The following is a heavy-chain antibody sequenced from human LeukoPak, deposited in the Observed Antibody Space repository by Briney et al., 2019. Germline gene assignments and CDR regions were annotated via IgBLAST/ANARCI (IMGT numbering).Heavy chain of an antibody. Sequence: GASVKVSCKASGYTFTSYGISWVRQAPGQGLEWMGWIIPNSGGTNYAQKFQGRVTMTRDTSISTAYMELSRLRSDDTAVYYCARAQFKCGDYGENFHFNWFDPWGQGTLIMASS. CDR2: IIPNSGGT. J-gene: IGHJ5*02. V-gene: IGHV1-2*02. D-gene: IGHD4-17*01. CDR1: GYTFTSYG. CDR3: ARAQFKCGDYGENFHFNWFDP.